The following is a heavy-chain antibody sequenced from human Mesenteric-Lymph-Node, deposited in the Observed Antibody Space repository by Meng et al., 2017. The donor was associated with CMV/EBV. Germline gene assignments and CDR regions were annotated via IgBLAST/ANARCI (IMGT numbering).Heavy chain of an antibody. CDR1: GFTFDDYG. Sequence: GESLKISCAASGFTFDDYGMGWVRQAPGKGLEWVSGINWNGGSTGYADSVKGRFTISRDNAKNSLYLQMNSLRAEDTALYYCARGPYYDILTGPATPYYFDYWGQGTLVTVSS. J-gene: IGHJ4*02. D-gene: IGHD3-9*01. CDR2: INWNGGST. V-gene: IGHV3-20*04. CDR3: ARGPYYDILTGPATPYYFDY.